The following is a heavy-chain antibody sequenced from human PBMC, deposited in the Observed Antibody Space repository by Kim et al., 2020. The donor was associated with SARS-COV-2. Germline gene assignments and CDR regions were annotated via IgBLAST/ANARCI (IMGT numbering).Heavy chain of an antibody. J-gene: IGHJ4*02. CDR2: IWYDGSNK. V-gene: IGHV3-33*01. CDR1: GFTFSSYG. D-gene: IGHD3-9*01. Sequence: GGSLRLSCAASGFTFSSYGMHWVRQAPGKGLEWVAVIWYDGSNKYYADSVKGRFTISRDNSKNTLYLQMNSLRAEDTAVYYCARGGNYDILTGYYEAYYFDCWGQGTLVTVSS. CDR3: ARGGNYDILTGYYEAYYFDC.